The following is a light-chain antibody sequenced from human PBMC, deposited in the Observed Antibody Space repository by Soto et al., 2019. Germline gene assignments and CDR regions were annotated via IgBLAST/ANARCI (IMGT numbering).Light chain of an antibody. CDR3: AVWDARLNRYV. CDR1: SSNIGSNT. CDR2: SNN. V-gene: IGLV1-44*01. Sequence: QSALTHPPSASGTPGQRVTISCSGSSSNIGSNTVNWYRPLPGTAPKLLIYSNNQRPSGVPDRFSGSKYGTSASLAISGLQCEDEADYYCAVWDARLNRYVFGTGTKVTV. J-gene: IGLJ1*01.